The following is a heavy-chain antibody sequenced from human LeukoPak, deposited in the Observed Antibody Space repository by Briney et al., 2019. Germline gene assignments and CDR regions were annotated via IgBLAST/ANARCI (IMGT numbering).Heavy chain of an antibody. Sequence: ASVKVSCKASGYTFTSYGISWVRQAPGQGLEWIGWISGYNGHTNYAQRLQGRITMTTDTSTTTAYMELRSLRSDDTAVYYCARGYYDFWSGYFSGYWFDPWGQGTLVTVSS. D-gene: IGHD3-3*01. CDR1: GYTFTSYG. V-gene: IGHV1-18*01. CDR2: ISGYNGHT. CDR3: ARGYYDFWSGYFSGYWFDP. J-gene: IGHJ5*02.